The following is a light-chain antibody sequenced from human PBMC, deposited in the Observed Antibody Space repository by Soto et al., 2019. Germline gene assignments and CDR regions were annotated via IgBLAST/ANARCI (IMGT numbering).Light chain of an antibody. CDR1: QTFSINS. V-gene: IGKV3-20*01. J-gene: IGKJ3*01. CDR2: AAS. Sequence: EIVLTQSPDTLSFSPGERATLFCRASQTFSINSLAWYQQKPGQAPRLLIYAASTRDTGIPYRFNGSGSETDFALTINRLEPEDFAVYYCQQYGGAPLTFVPGTKVDVK. CDR3: QQYGGAPLT.